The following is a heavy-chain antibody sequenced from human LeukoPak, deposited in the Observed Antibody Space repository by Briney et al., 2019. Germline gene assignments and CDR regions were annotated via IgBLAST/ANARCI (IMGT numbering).Heavy chain of an antibody. Sequence: SETLSLTCGVSGYSISSGYYWGWIRQPPGKGLEWIGSIYHSGTTYYNASLKSRLMMSLDTSKNQLSLKLSSVTAADTAVYFCASTLRYCTGGTCYAPFDYWGQGILVTVSS. CDR3: ASTLRYCTGGTCYAPFDY. V-gene: IGHV4-38-2*01. D-gene: IGHD2-15*01. CDR1: GYSISSGYY. CDR2: IYHSGTT. J-gene: IGHJ4*02.